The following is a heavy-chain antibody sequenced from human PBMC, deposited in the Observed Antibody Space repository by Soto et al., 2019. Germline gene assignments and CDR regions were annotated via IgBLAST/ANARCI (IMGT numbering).Heavy chain of an antibody. CDR1: GFTFSSYS. CDR3: ARESRRTNKKNDAFDI. Sequence: GGSLRLSCAASGFTFSSYSMNWVRQAPGKGLEWVSSISSSSSYIYYADSVKGRFTISRDNAKNSLYLQMNSLRAEDTAVYYCARESRRTNKKNDAFDIWGQGTMVTVSS. J-gene: IGHJ3*02. V-gene: IGHV3-21*01. CDR2: ISSSSSYI.